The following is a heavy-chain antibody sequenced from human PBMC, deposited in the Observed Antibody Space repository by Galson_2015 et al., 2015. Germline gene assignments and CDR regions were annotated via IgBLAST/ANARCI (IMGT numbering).Heavy chain of an antibody. CDR1: GGSFSGYY. V-gene: IGHV4-34*01. J-gene: IGHJ3*02. CDR2: INHSGST. D-gene: IGHD2-2*01. Sequence: SETLSLTCAVYGGSFSGYYWSWIRQPPGKGLEWIGEINHSGSTNYNPSLKSRVTISVDTSKNQFSLKLSSVTAADTAVYYCARATVVPAAPAVVDAFDIWGQGTMVTVPS. CDR3: ARATVVPAAPAVVDAFDI.